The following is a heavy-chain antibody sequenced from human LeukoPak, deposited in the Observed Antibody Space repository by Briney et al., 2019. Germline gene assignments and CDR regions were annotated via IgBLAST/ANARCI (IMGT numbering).Heavy chain of an antibody. CDR3: ARVDGRSWSYYYYGMDV. Sequence: GRSLRLSCAASGFTFSSYGMHWVRQAPGKGLEWVAVIWYDGSNKYYADSVKGRFTISRDNSKDTLYLQMNSLRAEDTAVYYCARVDGRSWSYYYYGMDVWGKGTTVTVSS. CDR2: IWYDGSNK. V-gene: IGHV3-33*01. J-gene: IGHJ6*04. D-gene: IGHD6-13*01. CDR1: GFTFSSYG.